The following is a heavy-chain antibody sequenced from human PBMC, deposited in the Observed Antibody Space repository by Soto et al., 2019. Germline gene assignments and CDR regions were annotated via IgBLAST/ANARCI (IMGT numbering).Heavy chain of an antibody. J-gene: IGHJ5*02. V-gene: IGHV1-18*01. CDR2: ISAYNGNT. D-gene: IGHD6-19*01. Sequence: QVQLVQSGAEVKKPGASVKVSCKASGYTFTSYGISWVRQAPGQGLEWMGWISAYNGNTNYAQKLQGRVTMTTDTPRRTAYMGLRSLGSDDTAVYYCARDPGYSSVGSDPWGKGTLVTVSS. CDR1: GYTFTSYG. CDR3: ARDPGYSSVGSDP.